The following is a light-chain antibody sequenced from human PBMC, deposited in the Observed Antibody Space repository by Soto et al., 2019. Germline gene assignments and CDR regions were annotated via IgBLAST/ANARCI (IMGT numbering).Light chain of an antibody. CDR1: QSVRTY. J-gene: IGKJ1*01. Sequence: EIVLTQSPATLSLSPGERATLSCRASQSVRTYLAWYQQKPGQAPRLLIYGASNRASGIPDRFSGSGSGTDFTLTISRLEPEDFAVYYCQQYGSSPRTFGQGTKVDIK. CDR2: GAS. CDR3: QQYGSSPRT. V-gene: IGKV3-20*01.